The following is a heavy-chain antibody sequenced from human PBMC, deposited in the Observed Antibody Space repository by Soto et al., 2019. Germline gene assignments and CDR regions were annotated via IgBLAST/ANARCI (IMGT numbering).Heavy chain of an antibody. J-gene: IGHJ4*02. CDR1: GGSMSNTNW. CDR2: IYHSGST. V-gene: IGHV4-4*02. CDR3: ASRLGATSFDN. Sequence: PSETLSLTCSLPGGSMSNTNWWSWVRQPPGKGLEWIGEIYHSGSTNYKPSLKRRLTISVDKSRNQFSLSLSSVTAAETAVSYCASRLGATSFDNWAQAILVTASS. D-gene: IGHD1-26*01.